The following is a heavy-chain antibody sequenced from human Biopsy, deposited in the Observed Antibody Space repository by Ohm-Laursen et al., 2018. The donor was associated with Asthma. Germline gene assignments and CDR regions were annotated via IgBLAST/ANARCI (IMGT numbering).Heavy chain of an antibody. CDR1: GFSLGTLGVG. D-gene: IGHD3-10*01. V-gene: IGHV2-5*02. J-gene: IGHJ4*02. CDR3: AHAQTSWNYYGSGNYLYHFDS. Sequence: TQTLTLTCTVSGFSLGTLGVGVGWFRQPPGKALEWLSHIFWEADKRSSPSLKSRLTIAKDTSRNQVVLTMTNMDHVDTGTYFCAHAQTSWNYYGSGNYLYHFDSWGQGTLVTVSS. CDR2: IFWEADK.